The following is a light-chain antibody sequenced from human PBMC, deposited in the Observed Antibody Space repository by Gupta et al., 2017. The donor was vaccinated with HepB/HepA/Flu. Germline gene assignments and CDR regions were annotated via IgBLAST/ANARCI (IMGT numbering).Light chain of an antibody. J-gene: IGKJ1*01. Sequence: DIVMTQSPDSLAVSLGERATINCKSSQSVLSSSNNKNYLAWYQQKPGQPPNVLIYWASTRESGVPDRFTGSGSGTDFTLTIGSLQAEDVAVYYCQQYDSTPPWTFGQGTKVEIK. CDR2: WAS. V-gene: IGKV4-1*01. CDR3: QQYDSTPPWT. CDR1: QSVLSSSNNKNY.